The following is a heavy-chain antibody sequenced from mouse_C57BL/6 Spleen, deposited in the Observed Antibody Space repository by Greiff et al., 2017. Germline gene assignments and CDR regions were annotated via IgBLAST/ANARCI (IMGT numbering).Heavy chain of an antibody. Sequence: EVMLVESGGGLVKPGGSLKLSCAASGFTFSSYAMSWVRQTPEKRLEWVATISDGGSYTYYPDNVKGRFTIYRDNAKNNLYLQMSHLKSEDTAMYYCARDYYGSPYAMDYWGQGTSVTVSS. CDR1: GFTFSSYA. CDR2: ISDGGSYT. CDR3: ARDYYGSPYAMDY. V-gene: IGHV5-4*01. D-gene: IGHD1-1*01. J-gene: IGHJ4*01.